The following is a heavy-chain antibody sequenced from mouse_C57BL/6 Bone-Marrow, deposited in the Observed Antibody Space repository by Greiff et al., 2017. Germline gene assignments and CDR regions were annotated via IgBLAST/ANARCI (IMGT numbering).Heavy chain of an antibody. D-gene: IGHD1-1*01. CDR2: IDPENGDT. CDR3: TPITTVVANYAMDY. J-gene: IGHJ4*01. Sequence: VQLQQSGAELVRPGASVKLSCTASGFNIKDDYMHWVKQRPEQGLAWIGWIDPENGDTEYASKFQGKATITAYTSSNTAYLQLSSLTSEDTAVYYCTPITTVVANYAMDYWGQGTSVTVSS. V-gene: IGHV14-4*01. CDR1: GFNIKDDY.